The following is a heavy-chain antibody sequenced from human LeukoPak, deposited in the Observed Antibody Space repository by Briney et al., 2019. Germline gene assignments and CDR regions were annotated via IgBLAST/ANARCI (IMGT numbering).Heavy chain of an antibody. CDR3: ARAVGRNWFDP. J-gene: IGHJ5*02. CDR1: GYTFTSYY. V-gene: IGHV1-46*01. CDR2: INPSGGST. D-gene: IGHD6-19*01. Sequence: ASVKVSCKASGYTFTSYYMHWVRQAPGQGLEWMGIINPSGGSTSYAQKFQGRVTMTRDTSTSTVCMELSSLRSEDTAVYYCARAVGRNWFDPWGQGTLVTVSS.